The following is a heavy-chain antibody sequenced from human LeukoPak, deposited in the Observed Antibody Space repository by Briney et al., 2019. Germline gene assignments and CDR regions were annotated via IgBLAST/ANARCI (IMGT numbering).Heavy chain of an antibody. J-gene: IGHJ6*03. CDR3: ARVLAYCGGDCYGGAHYYYYYYYMDV. CDR1: GGTFSSYA. CDR2: IIPIFGTA. V-gene: IGHV1-69*06. D-gene: IGHD2-21*02. Sequence: SVKVSCKASGGTFSSYAISWVRQAPGQGLEWMGGIIPIFGTANYAQKFQGRVTITADKSTSTAYMELSSLRSEDTAVYYCARVLAYCGGDCYGGAHYYYYYYYMDVWGKGTTVTVSS.